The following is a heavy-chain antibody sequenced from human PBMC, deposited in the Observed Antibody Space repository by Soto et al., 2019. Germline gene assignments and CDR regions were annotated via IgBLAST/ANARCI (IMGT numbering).Heavy chain of an antibody. Sequence: GGSLRLSCAASGFTFSSYGMNWVRQAPVKGLEWVSALSGSGDTTYYADSVRGRFSISRDNSKNTLYLQMSSLRGEDTAVYYCAKGTQFFYYYAMDVWGQGTTVPVSS. V-gene: IGHV3-23*01. CDR2: LSGSGDTT. CDR1: GFTFSSYG. CDR3: AKGTQFFYYYAMDV. J-gene: IGHJ6*02.